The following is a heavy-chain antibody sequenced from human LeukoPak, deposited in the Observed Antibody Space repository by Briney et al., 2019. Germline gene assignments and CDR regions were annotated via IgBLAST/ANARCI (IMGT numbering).Heavy chain of an antibody. D-gene: IGHD6-13*01. CDR1: GYTFTGYY. Sequence: ASVKVSCKASGYTFTGYYMHWVRQAPGQGLEWMGIINPSGGSTSYAQKFQGRVTMTRDTSTSTVYMELSSLRSEDTAVYYCARVHVEAAGSHYFDYWGQGTLVTVSS. V-gene: IGHV1-46*01. J-gene: IGHJ4*02. CDR2: INPSGGST. CDR3: ARVHVEAAGSHYFDY.